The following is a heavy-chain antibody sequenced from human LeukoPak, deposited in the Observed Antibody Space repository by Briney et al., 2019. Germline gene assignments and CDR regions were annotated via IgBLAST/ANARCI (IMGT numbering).Heavy chain of an antibody. CDR1: GGTFSRYA. CDR3: ARLYEITMVRKSKDAFDI. Sequence: ASVKVSCKASGGTFSRYAISWVRQAPGQGLEWMGRIIPILGIANYAQKFQGRVTITADKSTSTAYMELSSLRSEDTAVYYCARLYEITMVRKSKDAFDIWGQGTMVTVSS. J-gene: IGHJ3*02. V-gene: IGHV1-69*04. CDR2: IIPILGIA. D-gene: IGHD3-10*01.